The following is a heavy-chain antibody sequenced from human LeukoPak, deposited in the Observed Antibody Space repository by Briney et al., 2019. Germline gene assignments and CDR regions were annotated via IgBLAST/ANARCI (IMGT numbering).Heavy chain of an antibody. CDR1: GFTFSSYA. V-gene: IGHV3-7*01. Sequence: PGGSLRLSCAASGFTFSSYAMSWVRQAPGKGLEWVANIKQDGSEKYYVDSVKGRFTISRDDAKNSLYLQMNSLRAEDTAVYYCAREDDSSGFDYWGQGTLVTVSS. D-gene: IGHD3-22*01. CDR3: AREDDSSGFDY. CDR2: IKQDGSEK. J-gene: IGHJ4*02.